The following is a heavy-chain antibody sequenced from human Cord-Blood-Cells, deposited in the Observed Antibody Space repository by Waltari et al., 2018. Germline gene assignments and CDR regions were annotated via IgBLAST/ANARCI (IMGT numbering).Heavy chain of an antibody. CDR3: AKDVEETVRASAL. CDR1: GFPFDEYD. V-gene: IGHV3-9*01. Sequence: EVQVVECGGGLVQPGRSLRLSCAASGFPFDEYDMHLVRQAPGKGLECVSGNSWNSGSIGYADSVKGRFTISRDNAKNSLYLQMNNLSAEHTALYYCAKDVEETVRASALWGQATLVTVSS. D-gene: IGHD3-10*01. J-gene: IGHJ4*01. CDR2: NSWNSGSI.